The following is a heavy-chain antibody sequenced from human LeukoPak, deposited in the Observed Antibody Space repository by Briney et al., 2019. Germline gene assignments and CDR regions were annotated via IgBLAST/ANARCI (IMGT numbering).Heavy chain of an antibody. J-gene: IGHJ4*02. CDR2: IHYSGRI. D-gene: IGHD5-24*01. CDR1: GGSFSGYY. V-gene: IGHV4-34*01. Sequence: NPSETLSLTCAVYGGSFSGYYWTWIRQPPGKGLEWIGEIHYSGRINYNPSLKSRFTISADTSNNHFSLKMNSVTAADAAVYYCSRGTDAYKCGNSWGQGALVTVS. CDR3: SRGTDAYKCGNS.